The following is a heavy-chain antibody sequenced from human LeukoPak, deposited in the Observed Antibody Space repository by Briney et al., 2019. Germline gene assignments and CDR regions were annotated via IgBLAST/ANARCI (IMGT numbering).Heavy chain of an antibody. V-gene: IGHV1-18*01. D-gene: IGHD6-6*01. CDR1: GYTFTSYG. Sequence: GASVKVSCKASGYTFTSYGISWVRQAPGQGLEWMGWISAYNGNTNYAQKLQGRVTMTTDTSTSTAYMELRSLRSEDTAVYYCASRRTRLVSQNWFDPWGQGTLVTVSS. CDR3: ASRRTRLVSQNWFDP. CDR2: ISAYNGNT. J-gene: IGHJ5*02.